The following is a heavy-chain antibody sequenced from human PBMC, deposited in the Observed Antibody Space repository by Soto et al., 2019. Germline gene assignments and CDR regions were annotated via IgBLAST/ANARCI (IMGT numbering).Heavy chain of an antibody. CDR3: EKFNSGRYYEVFDI. V-gene: IGHV4-4*02. CDR1: GCSISSINW. CDR2: IDPSGST. J-gene: IGHJ3*02. Sequence: SETLSRTCAVSGCSISSINWWSLVRQPPGKWLEWIGEIDPSGSTSYNPSRKSRVTISGEKSKNRISVKVTSVTAWDTAWYYGEKFNSGRYYEVFDIWGQGTMVT. D-gene: IGHD1-26*01.